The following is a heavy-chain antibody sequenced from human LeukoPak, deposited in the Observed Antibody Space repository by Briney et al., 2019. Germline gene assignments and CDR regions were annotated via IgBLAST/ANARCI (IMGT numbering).Heavy chain of an antibody. Sequence: PGGSLRLSCAASGFTLSSYGMHWVRQAPGKGLEWVAFIRYDGSNKYYADSVKGRFTISRDNSKNTLYLQMNSLRAEDTAVYYCAKSKGSGSYDYYYYYMDVWGKGTTVTISS. CDR3: AKSKGSGSYDYYYYYMDV. CDR1: GFTLSSYG. CDR2: IRYDGSNK. D-gene: IGHD3-10*01. J-gene: IGHJ6*03. V-gene: IGHV3-30*02.